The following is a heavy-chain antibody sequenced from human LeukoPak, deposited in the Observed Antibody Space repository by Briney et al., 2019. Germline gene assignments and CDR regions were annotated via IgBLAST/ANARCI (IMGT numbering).Heavy chain of an antibody. V-gene: IGHV3-21*01. J-gene: IGHJ6*03. CDR3: ARVTYCSSTSCYWYYYYYMDV. CDR2: IISSSSYI. D-gene: IGHD2-2*01. CDR1: GFTFSSYS. Sequence: GSLRLSCAASGFTFSSYSMNWVRQAPGKGLEWVSSIISSSSYIYYADSVKGRFTISRDNAKNSLYLQMNSLRAEDTAVYYCARVTYCSSTSCYWYYYYYMDVWGKGTTVTVSS.